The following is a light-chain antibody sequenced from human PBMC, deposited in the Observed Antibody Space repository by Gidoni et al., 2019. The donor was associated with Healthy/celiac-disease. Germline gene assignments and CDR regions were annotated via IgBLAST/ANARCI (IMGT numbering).Light chain of an antibody. CDR2: GVI. CDR1: SSDVGGYNY. V-gene: IGLV2-14*01. CDR3: SSYTSSSTLWV. Sequence: QSALTQPASVSGSPGQSITSSCTGTSSDVGGYNYVSWYQQHPGKAPKLMLYGVINRPSGVPARFSGSKSGNTASLTISGLQAEDEADYYCSSYTSSSTLWVFGGGTKLTVL. J-gene: IGLJ3*02.